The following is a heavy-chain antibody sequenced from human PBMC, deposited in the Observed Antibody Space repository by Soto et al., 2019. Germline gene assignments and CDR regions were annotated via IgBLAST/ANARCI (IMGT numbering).Heavy chain of an antibody. Sequence: SETLSLTCTVSGGSISSSSYYWGWIRQPPGKGLEWIGSIYYSGSTYYNPSLKSRVTISVDTSKNQFSLKLSSVTAADTAVYYCARRVEPSYCSSTSCYDDSFWFDPWGQGTLVTVSS. J-gene: IGHJ5*02. V-gene: IGHV4-39*01. CDR1: GGSISSSSYY. D-gene: IGHD2-2*01. CDR2: IYYSGST. CDR3: ARRVEPSYCSSTSCYDDSFWFDP.